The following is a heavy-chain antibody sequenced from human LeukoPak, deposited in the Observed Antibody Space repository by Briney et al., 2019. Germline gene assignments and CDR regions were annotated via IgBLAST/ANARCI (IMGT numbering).Heavy chain of an antibody. CDR3: VRDDDRPDNGLDY. J-gene: IGHJ4*02. Sequence: GGSLRLSCTASGFTFSDYYMTWIRQAPGKGLEWISYISSGGTTTSYADSAQGRFTISRDNAENTLYLQMNSLRAEDTAVYYCVRDDDRPDNGLDYWGQGTLVTVSS. D-gene: IGHD3-22*01. V-gene: IGHV3-11*04. CDR2: ISSGGTTT. CDR1: GFTFSDYY.